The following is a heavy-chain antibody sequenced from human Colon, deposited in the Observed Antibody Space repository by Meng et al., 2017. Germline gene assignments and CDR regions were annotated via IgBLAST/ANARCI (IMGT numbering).Heavy chain of an antibody. J-gene: IGHJ5*02. V-gene: IGHV3-74*01. D-gene: IGHD6-19*01. CDR1: GFIFSSYW. Sequence: VVESWGGLVQPGGSLRLSCSASGFIFSSYWMYWVRQAPGKGLVWVSRIKSDGSSTTYADSVKGRFTISRDNAKNTLYLQMNSLRAEDTAVYYCAREFGWDGGNWFDPWGQGTLVTVSS. CDR2: IKSDGSST. CDR3: AREFGWDGGNWFDP.